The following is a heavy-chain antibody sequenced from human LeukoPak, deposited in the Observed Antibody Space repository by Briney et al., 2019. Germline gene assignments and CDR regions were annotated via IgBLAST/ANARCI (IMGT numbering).Heavy chain of an antibody. CDR2: ISGSGGST. CDR3: ANGGYYYGSGSYPFFDY. CDR1: GFTFSSDS. D-gene: IGHD3-10*01. V-gene: IGHV3-23*01. Sequence: GGSLRLSCAASGFTFSSDSMTWVRQAPGKGLEWVSTISGSGGSTFYADSAKGRVTISRDNSKNTLYLHMNSLSAEDTAIYYCANGGYYYGSGSYPFFDYWGQGTLVTVSS. J-gene: IGHJ4*02.